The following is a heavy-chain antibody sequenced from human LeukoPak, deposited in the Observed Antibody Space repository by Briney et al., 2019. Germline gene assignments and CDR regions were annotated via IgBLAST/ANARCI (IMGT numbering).Heavy chain of an antibody. V-gene: IGHV3-74*01. CDR2: IKSDGKT. CDR3: ARGEWLLPLDY. J-gene: IGHJ4*02. Sequence: GGSLRLSCAASGFSFSSYWMHWVRQAPGKGLVWVSRIKSDGKTNYADSVKGRFTISRDNAKNTVSLQMNSLRAEDTGVYYCARGEWLLPLDYWGQGTLVTVSS. D-gene: IGHD3-22*01. CDR1: GFSFSSYW.